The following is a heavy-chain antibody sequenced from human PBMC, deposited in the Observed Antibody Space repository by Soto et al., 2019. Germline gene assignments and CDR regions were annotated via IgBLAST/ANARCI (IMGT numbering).Heavy chain of an antibody. CDR3: TKEPNISISHDY. D-gene: IGHD2-21*01. CDR1: GFTFSEYA. Sequence: EVQLLESGGGLVQPGGSLRLSCAASGFTFSEYAMSWVRQAPGKGLEWVSSISSSGGTTSYTDSVKGRFTISRDNSKNTLFLQMNGLRAEDTDIYACTKEPNISISHDYWGLGTLVTVSP. V-gene: IGHV3-23*01. J-gene: IGHJ4*02. CDR2: ISSSGGTT.